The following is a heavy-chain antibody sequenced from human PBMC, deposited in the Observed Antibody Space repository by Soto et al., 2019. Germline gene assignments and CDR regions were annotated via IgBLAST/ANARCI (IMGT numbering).Heavy chain of an antibody. D-gene: IGHD2-15*01. Sequence: QVQLVQSGAEVKKPGASVKVSCKASGYTLTGYYMHWVRQAPGQGLEWMGWINPNSGGTNYAQKFQGWVTMTRDTSISTAYMELSRLRSDDTAVYYCARGGDCSGGSCYSPFYYYYYGMDVWGQGTTVTVSS. V-gene: IGHV1-2*04. CDR2: INPNSGGT. CDR3: ARGGDCSGGSCYSPFYYYYYGMDV. CDR1: GYTLTGYY. J-gene: IGHJ6*02.